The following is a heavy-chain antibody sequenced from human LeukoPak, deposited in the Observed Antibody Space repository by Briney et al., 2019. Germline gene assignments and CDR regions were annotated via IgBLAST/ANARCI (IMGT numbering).Heavy chain of an antibody. CDR3: AKVVWHIVVVTAIDY. CDR1: GFTFSSYA. J-gene: IGHJ4*02. CDR2: ISGSGGST. D-gene: IGHD2-21*02. V-gene: IGHV3-23*01. Sequence: PGGSLRLSCAASGFTFSSYAMSWVRQAPGKGLGWVSAISGSGGSTYYADSVKGRFTISRDNSKNTLYLQMNSLRAEDTAVYYCAKVVWHIVVVTAIDYWGQGTLVTVSS.